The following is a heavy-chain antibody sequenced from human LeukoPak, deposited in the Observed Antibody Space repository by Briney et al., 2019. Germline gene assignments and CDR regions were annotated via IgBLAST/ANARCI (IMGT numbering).Heavy chain of an antibody. J-gene: IGHJ4*02. CDR3: ARDATRYDILTGRLGGGLDY. Sequence: GGSLRLSCAASGLTFSSYWMRWVRQAPGKGLEWVANIKRDGSEKYYVDSVKGRFTISRDNAKNSLYLQVNSLRAEDTAVYYCARDATRYDILTGRLGGGLDYWGQGTLVTVSS. CDR1: GLTFSSYW. V-gene: IGHV3-7*01. CDR2: IKRDGSEK. D-gene: IGHD3-9*01.